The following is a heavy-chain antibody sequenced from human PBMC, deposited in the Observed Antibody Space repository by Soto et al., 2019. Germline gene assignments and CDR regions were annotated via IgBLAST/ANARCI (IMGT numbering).Heavy chain of an antibody. CDR3: AREGDYGDYDANLDY. CDR1: GGSISSGGYY. J-gene: IGHJ4*02. CDR2: IYYSGST. V-gene: IGHV4-31*03. Sequence: QVQLQESGPGLVKPSQTLSLTCTVSGGSISSGGYYWSWIRQHPGKGLEWIGYIYYSGSTYYNPSLKSRVTISVDTSKNQFSLKLSSVTAADTAVYYCAREGDYGDYDANLDYWGQGTLVTVSS. D-gene: IGHD4-17*01.